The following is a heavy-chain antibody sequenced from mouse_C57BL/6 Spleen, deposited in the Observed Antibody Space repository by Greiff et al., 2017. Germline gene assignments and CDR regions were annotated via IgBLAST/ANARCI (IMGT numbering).Heavy chain of an antibody. CDR2: IYPGSGST. Sequence: VQLQQPGAELVKPGASVKLSCKASGYTFTSYWITWVKQRPGQGLEWVGDIYPGSGSTNYTEKFKSKATLTVDTSSSTAYMQLSSLTSEDSAVYYCARRYYGSSYWYFAVWGTGTTVTVSA. CDR3: ARRYYGSSYWYFAV. J-gene: IGHJ1*03. D-gene: IGHD1-1*01. CDR1: GYTFTSYW. V-gene: IGHV1-55*01.